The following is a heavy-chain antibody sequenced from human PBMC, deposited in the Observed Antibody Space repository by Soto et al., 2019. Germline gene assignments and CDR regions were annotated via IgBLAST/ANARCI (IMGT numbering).Heavy chain of an antibody. CDR3: ARHAGLQSYYYYGMDV. CDR2: IYYSGST. CDR1: GGSISSSSYY. V-gene: IGHV4-39*01. Sequence: PSETLSLTCTVSGGSISSSSYYWGWIRQPPGKGLEWIGSIYYSGSTYYNPSLKSRVTISVDTSKNQFSLKLSSVTAADTAVYYCARHAGLQSYYYYGMDVWGQGTTVTVSS. J-gene: IGHJ6*02.